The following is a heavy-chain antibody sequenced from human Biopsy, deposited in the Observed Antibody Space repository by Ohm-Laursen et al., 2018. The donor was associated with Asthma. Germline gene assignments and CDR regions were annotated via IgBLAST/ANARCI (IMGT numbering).Heavy chain of an antibody. CDR3: ARITNDRIASAGRYYYYGMEV. V-gene: IGHV4-34*01. CDR1: GGSFSGYY. J-gene: IGHJ6*02. D-gene: IGHD6-13*01. CDR2: INHSGST. Sequence: SETLSLTCAVYGGSFSGYYWSWIRQPPGKGLEWIGEINHSGSTNYNPALKSRVTISVDTSKNQFSLKLSAVTAAGTAVYYCARITNDRIASAGRYYYYGMEVWGQGTPVTVSS.